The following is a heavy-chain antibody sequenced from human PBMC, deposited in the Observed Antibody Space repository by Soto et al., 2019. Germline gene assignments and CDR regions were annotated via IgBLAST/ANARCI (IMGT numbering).Heavy chain of an antibody. Sequence: GGSLRLSCAASGFTFSNAWMSWVRQAPGKGLEWVGRIKSKTDGGTTDYAAPVKGRFTISRDDSKNTLYLQMNSLKTEDTAVYYCTTELEPGQGTDVWGKGTTVTVSS. V-gene: IGHV3-15*01. CDR1: GFTFSNAW. D-gene: IGHD1-1*01. CDR2: IKSKTDGGTT. J-gene: IGHJ6*04. CDR3: TTELEPGQGTDV.